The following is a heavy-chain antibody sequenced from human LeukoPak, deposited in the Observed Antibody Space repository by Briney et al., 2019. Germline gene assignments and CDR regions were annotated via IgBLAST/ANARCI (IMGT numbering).Heavy chain of an antibody. V-gene: IGHV3-7*01. J-gene: IGHJ4*02. CDR2: IKQDGSEK. CDR3: ARDSDYGDYVYFDY. D-gene: IGHD4-17*01. Sequence: GGSLRLSCAAPGFTFSSYWMSWVRQAPGKGLEWVANIKQDGSEKYYVDSVKGRFTISRDNAKNSLYLQMNSLRAEDTAVYYCARDSDYGDYVYFDYWGQGTLVTVSS. CDR1: GFTFSSYW.